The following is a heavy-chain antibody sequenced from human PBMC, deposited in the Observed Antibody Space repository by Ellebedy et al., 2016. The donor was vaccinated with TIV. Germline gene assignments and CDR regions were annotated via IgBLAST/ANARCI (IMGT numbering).Heavy chain of an antibody. V-gene: IGHV3-7*01. CDR3: SRNLGHYMLSD. CDR2: INGDGRAI. Sequence: GESLKISXAASGFTFSNYWMSWMRQAPGKGLEWVANINGDGRAIQYADSVEGRFTISRDNAKKSLFLQMNSLRVEDTAMYYCSRNLGHYMLSDWGQGSLVTVSS. D-gene: IGHD2-8*01. J-gene: IGHJ4*02. CDR1: GFTFSNYW.